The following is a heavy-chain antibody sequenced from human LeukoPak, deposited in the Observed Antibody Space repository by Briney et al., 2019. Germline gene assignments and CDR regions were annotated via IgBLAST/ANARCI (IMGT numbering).Heavy chain of an antibody. J-gene: IGHJ3*02. CDR1: GYTFTGYY. V-gene: IGHV1-2*02. CDR2: INPNSGGT. CDR3: ARVGETGENAFDI. D-gene: IGHD7-27*01. Sequence: ASVKVSCKGSGYTFTGYYMHWVRQAPGQGLEWMGWINPNSGGTNYAQKFQGRVTMTRDTSISTAYMELSRLRSDDTAVYYCARVGETGENAFDIWGQGTMVTVSS.